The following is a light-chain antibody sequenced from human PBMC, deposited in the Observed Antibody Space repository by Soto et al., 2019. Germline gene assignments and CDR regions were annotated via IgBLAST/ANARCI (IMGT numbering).Light chain of an antibody. Sequence: SVLTQSPGTLSLFPGERATLSCRTSQSISSTYLAWYQQRPGQAPRLLIYAASSRATGIPDRFSGSGSGTDFTLTIGRLEPEDFAVYYCQQYFGSLYTFGQGTKLEIK. CDR2: AAS. CDR1: QSISSTY. CDR3: QQYFGSLYT. V-gene: IGKV3-20*01. J-gene: IGKJ2*01.